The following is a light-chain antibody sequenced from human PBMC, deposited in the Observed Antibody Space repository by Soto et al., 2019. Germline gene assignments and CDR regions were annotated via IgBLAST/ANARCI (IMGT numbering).Light chain of an antibody. CDR2: KAS. Sequence: DIQMTQSPSTLSGSVGDRVTITCRASQTMSSGLAWYQQKPGKAPKLLSYKASTLKSGVPSRFSGSGSGTEFTLTISSLQPDDFATYYCQHYNSYSEAFGQGTKVDIK. CDR1: QTMSSG. V-gene: IGKV1-5*03. J-gene: IGKJ1*01. CDR3: QHYNSYSEA.